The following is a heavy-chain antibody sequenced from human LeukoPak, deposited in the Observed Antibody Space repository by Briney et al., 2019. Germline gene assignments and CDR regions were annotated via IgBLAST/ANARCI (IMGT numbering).Heavy chain of an antibody. J-gene: IGHJ5*02. Sequence: PGGFLRLSCATSGFTFTTHWMNWVRQAPGKGLEWVANINQDGNVKYYVDSVKGRFTISRDNARNSLYLEMNSLRAEDTAVYYCARGMTVAANWFDPWGQGTLVTVSS. CDR2: INQDGNVK. D-gene: IGHD6-19*01. V-gene: IGHV3-7*05. CDR3: ARGMTVAANWFDP. CDR1: GFTFTTHW.